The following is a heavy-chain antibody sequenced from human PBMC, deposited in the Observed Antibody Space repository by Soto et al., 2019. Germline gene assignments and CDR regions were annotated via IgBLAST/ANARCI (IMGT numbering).Heavy chain of an antibody. V-gene: IGHV3-53*04. CDR3: ARDASYGYYYYYGMDV. CDR2: IYSGGST. CDR1: GFTVSSNY. Sequence: GGSLRLSCAASGFTVSSNYMSWVRQAPGKGLEWVSVIYSGGSTYYADSVKGRFTISRHNSKNTLYLQMNSLRAEDTAVYYCARDASYGYYYYYGMDVWGQGTTVTVSS. J-gene: IGHJ6*02. D-gene: IGHD5-18*01.